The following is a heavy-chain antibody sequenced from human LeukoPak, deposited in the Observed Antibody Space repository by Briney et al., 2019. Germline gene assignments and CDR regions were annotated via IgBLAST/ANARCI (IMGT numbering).Heavy chain of an antibody. V-gene: IGHV5-51*01. CDR3: ATTYSISIYYFDY. CDR2: IYPGDSDT. D-gene: IGHD6-6*01. J-gene: IGHJ4*02. CDR1: GYSFTSYW. Sequence: GESLKISCKGSGYSFTSYWIGWVRQMPGKGLEWMGIIYPGDSDTRYSPSFQGQVTISADKSISTAYLQWSSLKASGTAMYYCATTYSISIYYFDYWGQGTLVTVSS.